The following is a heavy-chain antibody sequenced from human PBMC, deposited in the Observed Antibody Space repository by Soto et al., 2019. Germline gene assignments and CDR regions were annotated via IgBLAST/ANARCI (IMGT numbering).Heavy chain of an antibody. CDR1: GGSIDISSHY. CDR2: IYYRGAT. J-gene: IGHJ6*03. Sequence: QLQLQESGPGLVKPSETLSLDCSVSGGSIDISSHYWGWIRQSPGKGLEWIGSIYYRGATYSNPSLKSRVTISVDTSKNQFSLRLSLVTAADSAVYYCARVAATMSTVWVDVWGKGTTVTVSS. D-gene: IGHD3-16*01. CDR3: ARVAATMSTVWVDV. V-gene: IGHV4-39*01.